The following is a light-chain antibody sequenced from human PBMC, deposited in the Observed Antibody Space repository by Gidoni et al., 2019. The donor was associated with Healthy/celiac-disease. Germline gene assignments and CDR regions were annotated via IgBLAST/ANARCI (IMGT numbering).Light chain of an antibody. Sequence: DIQMTQSPSSLSASVGDRVTITCRASQSISSYLNWYQQKPGKAPKLLIYAASSLQSGVPSRFSGSGSGTDFTLTISSLQPEDFATYYCQQSDSSGTFXXXTKVEIK. V-gene: IGKV1-39*01. CDR1: QSISSY. CDR3: QQSDSSGT. CDR2: AAS. J-gene: IGKJ1*01.